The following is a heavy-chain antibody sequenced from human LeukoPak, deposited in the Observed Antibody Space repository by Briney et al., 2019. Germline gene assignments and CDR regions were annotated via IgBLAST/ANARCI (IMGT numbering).Heavy chain of an antibody. V-gene: IGHV4-59*10. Sequence: SETLSLTCAVYGGSFSDYSRSWIRQPAGKGLEWIGRIYTSGSTNYNPSLKSRVTISVDTSKKQFSLKLSSVTAADTAVCYCARAYQPLGGLSFPDSWGQGTLVTVSS. J-gene: IGHJ5*01. CDR2: IYTSGST. CDR1: GGSFSDYS. CDR3: ARAYQPLGGLSFPDS. D-gene: IGHD3-16*02.